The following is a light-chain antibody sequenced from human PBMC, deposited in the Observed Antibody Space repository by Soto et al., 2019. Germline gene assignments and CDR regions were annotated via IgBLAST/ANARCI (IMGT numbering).Light chain of an antibody. Sequence: QSVLTQPPSASGTPGQRVTISCSGGSSNIGRNYVFWYQQLPGTAPKLLIYSTYQRPSGVPDRFSGSKSGTSASLAISGLRSEDEADYYCAAWDDSLSGVVFGGGTKLTVL. V-gene: IGLV1-47*02. CDR3: AAWDDSLSGVV. CDR2: STY. J-gene: IGLJ2*01. CDR1: SSNIGRNY.